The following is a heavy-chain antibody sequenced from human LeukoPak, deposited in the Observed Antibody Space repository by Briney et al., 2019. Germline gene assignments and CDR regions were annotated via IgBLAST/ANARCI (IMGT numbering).Heavy chain of an antibody. CDR1: GFTLDAYA. Sequence: RSLRLSPAASGFTLDAYAMHSGRQVPGKGLGGVSGISWDSGSICYADSVKGRFTMSRDNAKNHLYLQMSSLRAEDMALYYCAKGSYGQLVCVGTPGAFDYWGQGTLVTVSS. D-gene: IGHD6-6*01. J-gene: IGHJ4*02. CDR3: AKGSYGQLVCVGTPGAFDY. CDR2: ISWDSGSI. V-gene: IGHV3-9*03.